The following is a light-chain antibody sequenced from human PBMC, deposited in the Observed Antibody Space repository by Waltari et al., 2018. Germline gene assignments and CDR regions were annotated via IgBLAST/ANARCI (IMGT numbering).Light chain of an antibody. V-gene: IGKV1-5*03. CDR2: KES. CDR3: QDYNTYT. Sequence: DIQMTQSPSTLSASVGDRVTITCRASQRISPWLAWFQQKPGKAPKLLIYKESILQIGVPSRFSGSGAGTEYTLTISSLQPDDLATYYCQDYNTYTFGQGTKVGIK. J-gene: IGKJ1*01. CDR1: QRISPW.